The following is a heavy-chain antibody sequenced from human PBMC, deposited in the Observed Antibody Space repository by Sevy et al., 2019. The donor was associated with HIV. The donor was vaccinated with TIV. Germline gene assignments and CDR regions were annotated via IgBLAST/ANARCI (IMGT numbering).Heavy chain of an antibody. J-gene: IGHJ3*02. V-gene: IGHV3-15*01. D-gene: IGHD1-26*01. CDR1: GFSFKNVW. Sequence: GGSLRLSCAGSGFSFKNVWMTWVRQTPGKGLEWVGHAKRKSDGGSIDYGSAVNGRFTISRDDSKEMFYLQMSSLKTEDTGVYYCATLLLVGAAGAFGIWGQGTMVTVSS. CDR3: ATLLLVGAAGAFGI. CDR2: AKRKSDGGSI.